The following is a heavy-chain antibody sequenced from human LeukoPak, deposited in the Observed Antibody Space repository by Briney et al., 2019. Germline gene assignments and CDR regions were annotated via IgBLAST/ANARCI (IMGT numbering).Heavy chain of an antibody. J-gene: IGHJ4*02. CDR3: ARFLVGATYFDY. D-gene: IGHD1-26*01. CDR2: IYHSGST. Sequence: PSETLSLTCTVSGYSISSGYYWGWIRQPPGKGLEWIGSIYHSGSTYYNPSLKSRVTISVDTSKNQFSLKLSSVTAADTAVYYCARFLVGATYFDYWGQGTLVTVSS. CDR1: GYSISSGYY. V-gene: IGHV4-38-2*02.